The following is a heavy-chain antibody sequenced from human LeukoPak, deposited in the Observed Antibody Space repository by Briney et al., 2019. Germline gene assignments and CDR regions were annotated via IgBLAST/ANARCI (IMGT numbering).Heavy chain of an antibody. Sequence: ASVTVSCKVSGYTLTELSMHWVRQAPGKGLEWMGGFDPEDGETVYAQKLQGRVTMTEDTSTDTAYMELSSLRSEDTAVYYCATDISHYGSGSYRYWGQGTLVTVSS. D-gene: IGHD3-10*01. CDR1: GYTLTELS. V-gene: IGHV1-24*01. J-gene: IGHJ4*02. CDR3: ATDISHYGSGSYRY. CDR2: FDPEDGET.